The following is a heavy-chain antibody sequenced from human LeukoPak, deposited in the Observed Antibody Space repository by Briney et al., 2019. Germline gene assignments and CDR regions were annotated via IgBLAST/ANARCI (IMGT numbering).Heavy chain of an antibody. Sequence: NTGGSLRLSCAASGFTSSDYYMSWIRQAPGKGLEWVSNISSSSSYTNYADSVKGRFTISRDNAKNSLYLQMNSLRAEDTAVYYCARAQTDYYGSGRYFDFWGQGTLVTVSS. J-gene: IGHJ4*02. CDR2: ISSSSSYT. CDR1: GFTSSDYY. D-gene: IGHD3-10*01. V-gene: IGHV3-11*05. CDR3: ARAQTDYYGSGRYFDF.